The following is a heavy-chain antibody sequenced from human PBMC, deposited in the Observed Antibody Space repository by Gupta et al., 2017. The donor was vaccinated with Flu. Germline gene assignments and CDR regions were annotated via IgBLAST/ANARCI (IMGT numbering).Heavy chain of an antibody. J-gene: IGHJ5*01. D-gene: IGHD5-12*01. CDR2: ITPTTSYT. V-gene: IGHV3-21*01. Sequence: MNWVRQAPGKGLEWVSSITPTTSYTNYADAVRGRFTICRDNAKGSLFLQMNGLTAEDTALYFCARDRGSSGYSDFDSWGQGTLVTVSS. CDR3: ARDRGSSGYSDFDS.